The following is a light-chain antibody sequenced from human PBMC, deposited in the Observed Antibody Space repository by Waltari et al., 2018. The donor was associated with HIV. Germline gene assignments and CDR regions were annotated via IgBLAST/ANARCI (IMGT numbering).Light chain of an antibody. CDR3: SSYSRGALL. J-gene: IGLJ2*01. Sequence: QSVLTQPASVSGSPGQSLTLSCTGTTNDIGSSQYVSWYQQSPDKAPKLIIYEVSNRPSGISSRFSGSKSGNTASLTISGLQADDEAYYHCSSYSRGALLFGGGTKVTVL. CDR2: EVS. CDR1: TNDIGSSQY. V-gene: IGLV2-14*01.